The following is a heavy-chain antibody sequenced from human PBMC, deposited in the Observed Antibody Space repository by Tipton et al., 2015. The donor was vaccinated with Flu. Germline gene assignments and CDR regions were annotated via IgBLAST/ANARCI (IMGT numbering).Heavy chain of an antibody. J-gene: IGHJ4*02. CDR2: IKQDGSKE. CDR1: GFTFSDYW. D-gene: IGHD1-14*01. CDR3: VKMPDFDY. V-gene: IGHV3-7*01. Sequence: QLVQSGGGLVQPGGSLRLSCAASGFTFSDYWMAWVRQAPGKGLEWVANIKQDGSKENYVDSVRGRFTISRDNAKNSLYLQMNSLRVDDTAVYFCVKMPDFDYWGQGTLVTVSS.